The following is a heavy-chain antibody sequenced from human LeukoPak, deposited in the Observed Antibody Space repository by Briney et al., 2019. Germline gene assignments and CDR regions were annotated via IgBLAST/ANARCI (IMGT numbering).Heavy chain of an antibody. CDR3: ARAHYLKYYYDSSGLMAPFDY. D-gene: IGHD3-22*01. V-gene: IGHV3-48*02. J-gene: IGHJ4*02. Sequence: HSGGSLRLSCAASGFTFSSYSMNWVRQAPGKGLEWVSYISSSSSTIYYADSVKGRFTISRDNAKNSLYLQMNSPRDEDTAVYYCARAHYLKYYYDSSGLMAPFDYWGQGTLVTVSS. CDR1: GFTFSSYS. CDR2: ISSSSSTI.